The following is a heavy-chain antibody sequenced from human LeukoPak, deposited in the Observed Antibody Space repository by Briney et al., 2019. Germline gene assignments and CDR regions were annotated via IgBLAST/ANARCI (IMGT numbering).Heavy chain of an antibody. CDR1: GGTFSSYA. CDR2: IIPIFGTA. Sequence: GASVEVSCKASGGTFSSYAISWVRQAPGQGLEWMGGIIPIFGTANYAQKFQGRVTITADESTSTAYMELSSLRSEDTAVYYCARSPMISSTYYFDYWGQGTLVTVSS. CDR3: ARSPMISSTYYFDY. J-gene: IGHJ4*02. V-gene: IGHV1-69*13. D-gene: IGHD3-22*01.